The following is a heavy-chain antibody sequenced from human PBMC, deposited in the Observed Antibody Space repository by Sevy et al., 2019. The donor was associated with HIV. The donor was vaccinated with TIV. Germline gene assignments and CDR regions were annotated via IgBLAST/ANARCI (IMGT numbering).Heavy chain of an antibody. Sequence: GGSLRLSCAASGFTFSSYWMSWVPQAPGKGLEWVATIKQDGGEIYYVDSVKGRFTISRDNAKNSLYLQMNSLRAEDTAVYYCARERTVGYYYGMDVWGQGTTVTVSS. CDR3: ARERTVGYYYGMDV. CDR2: IKQDGGEI. J-gene: IGHJ6*02. CDR1: GFTFSSYW. V-gene: IGHV3-7*03.